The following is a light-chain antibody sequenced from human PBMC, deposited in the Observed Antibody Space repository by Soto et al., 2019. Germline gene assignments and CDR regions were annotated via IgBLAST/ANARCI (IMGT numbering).Light chain of an antibody. J-gene: IGKJ5*01. CDR1: QSISSY. CDR3: QQASSFPPT. Sequence: DIQMTQSTSTLSGSVRDRVSVTCRASQSISSYLNWYQQKPGKAPMLLIYGATNLQGGVPSRFSGSGSGTEFTLTISSLQPEDFATYYCQQASSFPPTFGQGTRLEIK. V-gene: IGKV1-39*01. CDR2: GAT.